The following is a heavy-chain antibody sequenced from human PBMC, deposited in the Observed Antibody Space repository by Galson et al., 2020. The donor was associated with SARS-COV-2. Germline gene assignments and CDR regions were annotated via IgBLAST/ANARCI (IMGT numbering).Heavy chain of an antibody. CDR1: GYTLTELS. CDR3: ATSPVITMVRGVITHSPPNWFGP. J-gene: IGHJ5*02. Sequence: ASVKVSCKVSGYTLTELSMHWVRQAPGKGLEWMGGFDPEDGETIYAQKFQGRVTMTEDTSTDTAYMELSSLRSEDTAVYYCATSPVITMVRGVITHSPPNWFGPWGQGTLVTVSS. CDR2: FDPEDGET. D-gene: IGHD3-10*01. V-gene: IGHV1-24*01.